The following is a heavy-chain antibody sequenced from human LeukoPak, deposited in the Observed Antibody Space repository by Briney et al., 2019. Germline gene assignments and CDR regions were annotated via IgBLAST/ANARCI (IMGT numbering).Heavy chain of an antibody. J-gene: IGHJ4*02. D-gene: IGHD1-1*01. V-gene: IGHV4-39*01. CDR2: SYYTGST. CDR1: GDSITRSSYY. Sequence: PSETLSLTCTVSGDSITRSSYYWGWIRQPPGKGLVWIGSSYYTGSTYYNPSLKGRVTTAVDTSKNQFSLKLSSVTAADTAVYYCARLLGGTTNGYFDYWGQGTLLTVSS. CDR3: ARLLGGTTNGYFDY.